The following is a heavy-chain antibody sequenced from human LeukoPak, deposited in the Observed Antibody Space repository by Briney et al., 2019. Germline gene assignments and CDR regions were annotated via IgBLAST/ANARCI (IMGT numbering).Heavy chain of an antibody. V-gene: IGHV1-69*05. D-gene: IGHD2-2*01. CDR3: ARAKGYCSSTSCYEYWFDP. CDR1: GGTFSSYA. Sequence: ASVKVSCKASGGTFSSYAISWVRQAPGQGLEWMGGIIPIFGTATYAQEFQGRVTITTDESTSTAYMELSSLRSEDTAVYYCARAKGYCSSTSCYEYWFDPWGQGTLVTVSS. CDR2: IIPIFGTA. J-gene: IGHJ5*02.